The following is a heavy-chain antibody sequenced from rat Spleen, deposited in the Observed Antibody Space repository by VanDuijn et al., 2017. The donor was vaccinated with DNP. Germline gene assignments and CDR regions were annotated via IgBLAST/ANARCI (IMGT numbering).Heavy chain of an antibody. D-gene: IGHD4-2*01. CDR2: ISYSGST. CDR1: GYSITSNY. V-gene: IGHV3-1*01. CDR3: ATGGAGIWFAY. J-gene: IGHJ3*01. Sequence: EVQLQESGSGLVKPSQSLSLTCSVTGYSITSNYWGWIRQFPGNKMEWTGYISYSGSTSYNPSLKSRISITRDTSKNQFFLQLNSVTTEDTATYYCATGGAGIWFAYWGQGTLVTVSS.